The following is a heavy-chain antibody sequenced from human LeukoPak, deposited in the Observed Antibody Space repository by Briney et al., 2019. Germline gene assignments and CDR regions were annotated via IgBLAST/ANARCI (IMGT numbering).Heavy chain of an antibody. Sequence: PGGSLRLSCSFSGLIATSNYMAWVRQAPGKGLQWISFIYGGGNTLYADSVMGRFGISRDNSKSTLYLQMSSLRVEDTAVYYCATGGRSGMAFDFWGQGTLVTVSS. V-gene: IGHV3-53*01. J-gene: IGHJ4*02. D-gene: IGHD5-24*01. CDR1: GLIATSNY. CDR3: ATGGRSGMAFDF. CDR2: IYGGGNT.